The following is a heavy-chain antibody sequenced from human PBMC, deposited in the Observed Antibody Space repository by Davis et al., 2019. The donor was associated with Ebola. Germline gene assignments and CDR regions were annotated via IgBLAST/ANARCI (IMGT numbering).Heavy chain of an antibody. Sequence: MPGGSLRLSCAVSGGSISSSNWWSWVRQPPGKGLEWIGEIYHSGSTNYNPSLKSRVTISVDKSKNQFSLKLSSVTAADTAVYYCARALMPRSWLDAFDIWGQGTMVTVSS. CDR2: IYHSGST. V-gene: IGHV4-4*02. CDR3: ARALMPRSWLDAFDI. J-gene: IGHJ3*02. CDR1: GGSISSSNW. D-gene: IGHD6-13*01.